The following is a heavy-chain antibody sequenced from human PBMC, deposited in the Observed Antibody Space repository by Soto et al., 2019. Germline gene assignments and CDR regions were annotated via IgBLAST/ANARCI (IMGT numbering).Heavy chain of an antibody. D-gene: IGHD6-6*01. CDR3: ASLVAAPRSFSSYDYGMDV. CDR2: ISSSSSDI. V-gene: IGHV3-21*01. J-gene: IGHJ6*02. CDR1: GFTFRSYT. Sequence: GGSLRLSCAASGFTFRSYTMDWVRQAPGKGLEWVSSISSSSSDIYYADSVKGRFTVSRDNAKNSLYLQMNSLRAEDTAVYYCASLVAAPRSFSSYDYGMDVWGQGTTVTVSS.